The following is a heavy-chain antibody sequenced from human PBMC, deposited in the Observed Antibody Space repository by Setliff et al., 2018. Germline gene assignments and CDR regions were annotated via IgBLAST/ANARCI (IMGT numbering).Heavy chain of an antibody. D-gene: IGHD3-3*01. CDR2: IIPIFGTA. CDR1: GGTFSSYD. J-gene: IGHJ3*02. CDR3: AISTIFGVVSPTPDAFDI. Sequence: SVKVSCKASGGTFSSYDISWVRQAPGQGLEWMGRIIPIFGTANYAQKFQGRVTITADKSTSTAYVELSRLRSEDTAVYYCAISTIFGVVSPTPDAFDIWGQGTMVTISS. V-gene: IGHV1-69*06.